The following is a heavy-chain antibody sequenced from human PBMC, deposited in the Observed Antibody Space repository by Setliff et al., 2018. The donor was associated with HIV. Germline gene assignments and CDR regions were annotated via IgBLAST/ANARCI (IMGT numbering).Heavy chain of an antibody. CDR1: GGSISSSNYY. V-gene: IGHV4-39*07. D-gene: IGHD3-10*01. J-gene: IGHJ6*02. Sequence: SETLSLTCTVSGGSISSSNYYWGWSRQSPGKGLEWIGSVFYSGNTYYNPSLKTRVTISVNTYKNQFSLTLRSVTAADTAVYYCARDTLTMVRGVMFVPTESYLGMDVWGQGTTFTVSS. CDR2: VFYSGNT. CDR3: ARDTLTMVRGVMFVPTESYLGMDV.